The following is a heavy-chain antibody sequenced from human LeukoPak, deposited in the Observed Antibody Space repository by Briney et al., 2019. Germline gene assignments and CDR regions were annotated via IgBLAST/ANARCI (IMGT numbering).Heavy chain of an antibody. V-gene: IGHV4-59*08. D-gene: IGHD6-13*01. CDR3: ARYVPDARLLRIAAAGHAFDI. CDR1: GGSISSYY. J-gene: IGHJ3*02. CDR2: IYYSGST. Sequence: SETLSLTCTVSGGSISSYYWSWIRQPPGKGLEWIGYIYYSGSTNYNPSLKSRVTISVDTSKNQFSLKLSSVTAADTAVYYCARYVPDARLLRIAAAGHAFDIWGQGTMVTVSS.